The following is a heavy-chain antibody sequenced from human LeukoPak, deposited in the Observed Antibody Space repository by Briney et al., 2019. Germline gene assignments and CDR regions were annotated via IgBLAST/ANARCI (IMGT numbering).Heavy chain of an antibody. D-gene: IGHD6-13*01. CDR3: AKDGIAAVLAYYYYYMDV. V-gene: IGHV3-23*01. J-gene: IGHJ6*03. CDR1: GFTFSSYA. Sequence: GGSLRLSCAASGFTFSSYAMSWVRQAPGKGLEWVSAISGSGGSTYYADSVKGRFTISRDNSKNTLYLQMNSLRAEDTAVYYCAKDGIAAVLAYYYYYMDVWGKGTTVTVSS. CDR2: ISGSGGST.